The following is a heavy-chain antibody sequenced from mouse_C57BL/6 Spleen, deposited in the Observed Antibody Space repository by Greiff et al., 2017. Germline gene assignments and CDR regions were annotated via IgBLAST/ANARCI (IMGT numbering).Heavy chain of an antibody. CDR1: GYTFTTYP. J-gene: IGHJ2*01. CDR3: AVYYYGSSYERTFFDY. CDR2: FHPYNDDT. Sequence: QVQLKQSGAELVKPGASVKMSCKASGYTFTTYPIEWMKQNHGKSLEWIGNFHPYNDDTKYNEKFKGKATLTVEKSSSTVYLELSRLTSDDSAVYYCAVYYYGSSYERTFFDYWGQGTTLTVSS. D-gene: IGHD1-1*01. V-gene: IGHV1-47*01.